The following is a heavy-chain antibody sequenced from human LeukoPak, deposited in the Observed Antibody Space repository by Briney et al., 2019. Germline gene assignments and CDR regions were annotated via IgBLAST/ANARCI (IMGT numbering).Heavy chain of an antibody. CDR1: GFPFSSYA. Sequence: GGSLRLSCAASGFPFSSYAMTWVRQAPGKGLEWVSTFSGSGCSTYYADSVKGRFTISRDNSKNTLYLQMNSLRAEDTAVYYCAKGSDRFWHFDYWGQGTLVTVPS. J-gene: IGHJ4*02. CDR2: FSGSGCST. V-gene: IGHV3-23*01. CDR3: AKGSDRFWHFDY. D-gene: IGHD2-15*01.